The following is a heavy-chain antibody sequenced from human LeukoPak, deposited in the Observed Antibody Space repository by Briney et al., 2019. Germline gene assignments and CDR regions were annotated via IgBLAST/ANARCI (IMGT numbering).Heavy chain of an antibody. J-gene: IGHJ5*02. Sequence: SETLSLTCTVSGGSINSNSFYWGWIRHPPGKELEWIGSIYFTGSTYYNPSLKSRVIISVDTSKNQFSLKLRSMTAADTAVYYCARHLVVGRFDPWGQGTLVTVSS. V-gene: IGHV4-39*01. CDR2: IYFTGST. CDR3: ARHLVVGRFDP. D-gene: IGHD3-10*01. CDR1: GGSINSNSFY.